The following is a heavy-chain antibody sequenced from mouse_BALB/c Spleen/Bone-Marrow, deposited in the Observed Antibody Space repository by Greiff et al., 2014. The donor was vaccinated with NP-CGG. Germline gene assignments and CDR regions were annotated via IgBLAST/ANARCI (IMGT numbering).Heavy chain of an antibody. CDR1: GYTFSSYW. D-gene: IGHD1-2*01. V-gene: IGHV1-9*01. Sequence: QVQLQQPGTELMKPGASVKISCKATGYTFSSYWIEWVNQRPGHGLEWIGEILPGSGSTNYNEKFKGKATFTADTSSNTAYMQLSSLTSEDSAVYHCARRGHGFAWFAYWGQGTLVTVSA. CDR2: ILPGSGST. J-gene: IGHJ3*01. CDR3: ARRGHGFAWFAY.